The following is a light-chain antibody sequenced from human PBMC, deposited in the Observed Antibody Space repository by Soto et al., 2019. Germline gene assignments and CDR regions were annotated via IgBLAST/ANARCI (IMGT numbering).Light chain of an antibody. CDR1: QNVGSN. CDR3: QQYNKWPLT. V-gene: IGKV3-15*01. Sequence: EIVLTQSPGTLSLSPWERATLSCRASQNVGSNYLAWYQQRPDQAPRLLIYGASTRATGIPVRVSGSASGKEFTLTSSSLQYEDFTVYYCQQYNKWPLTFGQGTKVDIK. J-gene: IGKJ1*01. CDR2: GAS.